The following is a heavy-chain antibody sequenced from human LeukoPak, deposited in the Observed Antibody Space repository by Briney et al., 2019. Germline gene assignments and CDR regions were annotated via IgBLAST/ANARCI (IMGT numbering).Heavy chain of an antibody. CDR1: GFTFTNYW. CDR3: ARVEWMGRMDY. D-gene: IGHD3-3*01. J-gene: IGHJ4*02. CDR2: IKQEGSDK. V-gene: IGHV3-7*01. Sequence: PGGSLRLSCAASGFTFTNYWMTWVRQAPGKGLEWVANIKQEGSDKYYVDSVKGRFTISRDNAKDSLFLQMNSLKVEDTAVYYCARVEWMGRMDYWGQGTLVTASS.